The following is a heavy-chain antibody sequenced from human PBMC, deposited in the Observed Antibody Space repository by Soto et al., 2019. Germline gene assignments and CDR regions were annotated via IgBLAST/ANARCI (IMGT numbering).Heavy chain of an antibody. CDR3: ARRTYSGSSYYFDY. CDR1: GGSISSSSYY. V-gene: IGHV4-39*01. J-gene: IGHJ4*02. D-gene: IGHD5-12*01. CDR2: IYYSGST. Sequence: SETLSLTCTVSGGSISSSSYYWGWIRQPPGKGLEWIGSIYYSGSTYYNPSLKSRVTISVDTSKNQFSLKLSSVTAADTAVYYCARRTYSGSSYYFDYWGQGNQVT.